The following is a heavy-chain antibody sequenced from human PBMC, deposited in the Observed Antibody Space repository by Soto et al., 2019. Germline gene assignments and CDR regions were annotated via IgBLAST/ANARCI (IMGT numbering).Heavy chain of an antibody. CDR1: GFTFSGFD. D-gene: IGHD2-15*01. V-gene: IGHV3-13*01. Sequence: GGSRRLSCEASGFTFSGFDMHWVRQPTGKGLEWVSTIGTAGDTYYAVSVKGRFTISRDNAKNSLSLQMNSLRAGDTAVYFCARGQEVGAHFFDSWGQGTQVTVSS. CDR2: IGTAGDT. J-gene: IGHJ4*02. CDR3: ARGQEVGAHFFDS.